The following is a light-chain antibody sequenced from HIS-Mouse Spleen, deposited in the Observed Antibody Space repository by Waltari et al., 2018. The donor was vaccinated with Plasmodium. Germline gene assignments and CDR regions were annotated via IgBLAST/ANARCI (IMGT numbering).Light chain of an antibody. V-gene: IGLV2-11*01. CDR2: DVS. CDR3: CSYAGSYTVV. Sequence: QSALPQHRSVSGSPGQSVTISCTGTSSDGGGYHYVSWYQQHPGNATKLMIYDVSKRPSGVPDRFSGSKSGNTASLTISGLQAEDEADYYCCSYAGSYTVVFGGGTKLTVL. CDR1: SSDGGGYHY. J-gene: IGLJ2*01.